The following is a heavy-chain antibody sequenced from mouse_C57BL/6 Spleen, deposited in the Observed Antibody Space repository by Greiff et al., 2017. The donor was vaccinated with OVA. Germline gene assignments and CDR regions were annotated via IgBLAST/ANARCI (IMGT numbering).Heavy chain of an antibody. CDR1: GYTFTSYG. V-gene: IGHV1-81*01. J-gene: IGHJ4*01. CDR3: ARDDYDEGYYAMDY. D-gene: IGHD2-4*01. CDR2: IYPRSGNT. Sequence: VQLQQSGAELARPGASVKLSCKASGYTFTSYGISWVKQRTGQGLEWIGEIYPRSGNTYYNEKFKGKATLTADKSSSTAYMELRRLTSEDSTVYFCARDDYDEGYYAMDYWGQGTSVTVSS.